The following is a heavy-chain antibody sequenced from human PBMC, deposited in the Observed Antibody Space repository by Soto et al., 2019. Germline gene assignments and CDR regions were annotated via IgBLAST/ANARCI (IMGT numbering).Heavy chain of an antibody. D-gene: IGHD2-2*02. CDR2: IYYSGST. Sequence: SETLSLTCSVSGGSISSGGYYWSWIRQHPGKGLEWIGYIYYSGSTYYNPSLKSRVTISVDTSKNQFSLKLSSVTAADTAVYYCARSFLVVPAAINGVGAFDIWGQGTMVTVSS. J-gene: IGHJ3*02. CDR1: GGSISSGGYY. V-gene: IGHV4-31*03. CDR3: ARSFLVVPAAINGVGAFDI.